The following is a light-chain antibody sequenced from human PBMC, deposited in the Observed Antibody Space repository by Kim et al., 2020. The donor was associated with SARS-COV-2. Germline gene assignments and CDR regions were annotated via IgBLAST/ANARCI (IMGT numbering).Light chain of an antibody. CDR2: YDS. J-gene: IGLJ3*02. CDR3: QVWDSSSDHWV. V-gene: IGLV3-21*04. Sequence: SYELTQPPSVSVAPGKTARITCGGNNIGSKSVHWYQQKPGQAPVVVIYYDSDRPSGIPERFSGSNSGNTATLTISRVEAGDEAYYYCQVWDSSSDHWVFGGGTQLTVL. CDR1: NIGSKS.